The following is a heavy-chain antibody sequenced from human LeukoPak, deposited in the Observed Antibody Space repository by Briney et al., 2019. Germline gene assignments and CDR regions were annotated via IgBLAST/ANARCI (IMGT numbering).Heavy chain of an antibody. V-gene: IGHV4-39*07. CDR2: IYYSGST. CDR1: GGSISSSSYY. D-gene: IGHD3-10*01. Sequence: SETLSLTCTVSGGSISSSSYYWGWIRQPPGKGLEWIGSIYYSGSTYYNPSLKSRVTISVDTSKNQFSLKLSSVTAADTAVYYCARGRLKYYYAFDIWGQGTMVTVSS. J-gene: IGHJ3*02. CDR3: ARGRLKYYYAFDI.